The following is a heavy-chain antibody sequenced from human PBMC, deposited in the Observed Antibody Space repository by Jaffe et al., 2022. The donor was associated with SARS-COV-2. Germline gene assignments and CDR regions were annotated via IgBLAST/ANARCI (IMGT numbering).Heavy chain of an antibody. V-gene: IGHV3-64D*08. CDR2: ISGKGTST. CDR3: VKVKDSTQLWTYFDS. Sequence: EVQLVESGGGLVQPGGSLRLSCSASGFTFSSYGMHWVRQAPGQRLEYVSAISGKGTSTYHAESVKGRFSISRDNSKSTLYLQMSSLKPEDTAVYYCVKVKDSTQLWTYFDSWGQGTLVTVSS. J-gene: IGHJ4*02. CDR1: GFTFSSYG. D-gene: IGHD5-18*01.